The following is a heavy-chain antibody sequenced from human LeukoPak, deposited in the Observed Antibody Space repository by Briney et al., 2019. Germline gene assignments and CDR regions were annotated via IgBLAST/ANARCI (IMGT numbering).Heavy chain of an antibody. Sequence: GGSLRLSCAASGFTFSSYGMHWVRQAPGKGLEWVAFIRYDGSNKYYADSVKGRFTISRDNAKNSLYLQMNSLRAEDTAVYYCARAFGDSSSWYSGYYYYYMDVWGKGTTVTISS. CDR3: ARAFGDSSSWYSGYYYYYMDV. J-gene: IGHJ6*03. V-gene: IGHV3-30*02. D-gene: IGHD6-13*01. CDR1: GFTFSSYG. CDR2: IRYDGSNK.